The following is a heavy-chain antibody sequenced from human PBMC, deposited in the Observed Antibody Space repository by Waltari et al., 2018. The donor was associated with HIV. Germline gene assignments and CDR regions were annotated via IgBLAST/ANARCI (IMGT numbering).Heavy chain of an antibody. D-gene: IGHD2-15*01. J-gene: IGHJ6*02. V-gene: IGHV3-53*01. CDR2: MYSGGSK. CDR3: ARDAVVGAYSGMDV. CDR1: GFTVSSNY. Sequence: EVQLVESGGGLIQPGGSLRLSCAASGFTVSSNYMSWVRQAPGKGLECVSVMYSGGSKDYADSVRGRFTISRDNSRNTLYLQMNSLRAEDTAVYYCARDAVVGAYSGMDVWGQGTTVTVSS.